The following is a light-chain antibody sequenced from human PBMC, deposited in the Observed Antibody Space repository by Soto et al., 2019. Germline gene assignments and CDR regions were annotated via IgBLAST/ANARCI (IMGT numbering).Light chain of an antibody. Sequence: EIVLTQSPATLSLSPGERATLSCRASQSISTYLAWYQQKPGQAPRLLIYDASNRATGTPARFSGSGSGTDFTLTISSLEPEDFAVYYCQQRSSWLFGGGTKVEIK. J-gene: IGKJ4*01. CDR3: QQRSSWL. V-gene: IGKV3-11*01. CDR1: QSISTY. CDR2: DAS.